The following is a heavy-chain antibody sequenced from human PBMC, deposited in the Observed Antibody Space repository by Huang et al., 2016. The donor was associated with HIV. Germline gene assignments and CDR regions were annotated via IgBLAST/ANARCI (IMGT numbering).Heavy chain of an antibody. J-gene: IGHJ6*03. CDR3: SPSGDDYFYFYMDV. V-gene: IGHV3-49*03. Sequence: QLVESGGDSVQSGRSLRLSCRGSGFIFNEFEIKWLRRTPGKGLEGLGFVRRKAFGGASKSAPSVKDRFTVSRDEAKNVAFLQMDNLQVDDTAIYYCSPSGDDYFYFYMDVWGNGTTVIVS. CDR2: VRRKAFGGAS. CDR1: GFIFNEFE. D-gene: IGHD4-17*01.